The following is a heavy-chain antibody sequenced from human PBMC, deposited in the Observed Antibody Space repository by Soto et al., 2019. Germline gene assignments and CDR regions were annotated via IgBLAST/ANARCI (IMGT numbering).Heavy chain of an antibody. CDR2: ISGSGGTI. Sequence: EVQLVESGGGLVKPGGSLRLSCAASGFTFSSYEMNWVRQAPGKGLEWVSYISGSGGTIYYADSVKGRFTISRDNGKSSLYLQMNSLRAEDTAVYYCARATNYDFWSDYTYFDYWGQGTLVTVSS. CDR1: GFTFSSYE. CDR3: ARATNYDFWSDYTYFDY. V-gene: IGHV3-48*03. D-gene: IGHD3-3*01. J-gene: IGHJ4*02.